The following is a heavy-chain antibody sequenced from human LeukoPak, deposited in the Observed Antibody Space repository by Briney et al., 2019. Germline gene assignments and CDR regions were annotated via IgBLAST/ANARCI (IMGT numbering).Heavy chain of an antibody. J-gene: IGHJ4*02. Sequence: SETLSLTCTVSGGSISSSSYYWGWIRQPPGTGLEWFGSIYYSGSTYYNPSLKSRVTISVDTSKNQFSLKLSSVTAADTAVYYCATEGGYSYGYGFDCWGQGTLVTVSS. D-gene: IGHD5-18*01. CDR3: ATEGGYSYGYGFDC. CDR2: IYYSGST. V-gene: IGHV4-39*07. CDR1: GGSISSSSYY.